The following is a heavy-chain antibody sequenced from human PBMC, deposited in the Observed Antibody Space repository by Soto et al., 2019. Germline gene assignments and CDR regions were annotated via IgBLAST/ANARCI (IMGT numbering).Heavy chain of an antibody. CDR1: GFTFTDHA. Sequence: GGSLSLSCAASGFTFTDHAMTWVRQAPGKGLEWVSTTSNNGDRTFYADSVKGRFTVSTDRTNNTLYLQMNSLRADDTAVYFCARPPLYSNGGYFDSWGQGTLVTVSS. V-gene: IGHV3-23*01. J-gene: IGHJ4*02. CDR2: TSNNGDRT. CDR3: ARPPLYSNGGYFDS. D-gene: IGHD6-19*01.